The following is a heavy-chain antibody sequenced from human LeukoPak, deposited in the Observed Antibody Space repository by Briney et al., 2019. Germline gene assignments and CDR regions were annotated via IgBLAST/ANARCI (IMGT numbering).Heavy chain of an antibody. CDR1: GYSFTNYW. J-gene: IGHJ4*02. CDR2: IHPGDSNT. Sequence: GESLKISCKGSGYSFTNYWIGWVRQMPGKGLEWMGIIHPGDSNTRHSPSFQGQVTISADKSISTAYLQRSSLKASDTAMYYCAVTYYYDSSGYYPYYFDYWGQGTLFTVSS. CDR3: AVTYYYDSSGYYPYYFDY. D-gene: IGHD3-22*01. V-gene: IGHV5-51*01.